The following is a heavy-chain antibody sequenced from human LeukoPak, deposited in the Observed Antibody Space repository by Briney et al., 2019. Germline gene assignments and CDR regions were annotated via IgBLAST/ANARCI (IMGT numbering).Heavy chain of an antibody. CDR3: AREALANFYGMDV. V-gene: IGHV3-30*02. J-gene: IGHJ6*02. Sequence: GGSLRLSCAASGFTFSSYGMHWVRQAPGKGLEWVAFIRYDGSNKYYADSVKGRFTISRDNSKNTLYLQMNSLRAEDTAVYYCAREALANFYGMDVWGQGTTVTVSS. CDR1: GFTFSSYG. CDR2: IRYDGSNK.